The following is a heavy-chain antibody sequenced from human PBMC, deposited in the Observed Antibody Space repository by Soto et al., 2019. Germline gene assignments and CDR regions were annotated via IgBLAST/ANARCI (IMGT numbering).Heavy chain of an antibody. J-gene: IGHJ6*02. CDR2: ISAYNGNT. V-gene: IGHV1-18*01. Sequence: QVQLVQSGAEVKKPGASVKVSCKASGYTFTSYGISWVRQAPGQGLEWMGWISAYNGNTNYAQKLQGRVTMTTDTSTSTAYMELRSQRSDDTAVYYCARSEYSSSGYYYYYGMDVWGQGTTVTVSS. CDR1: GYTFTSYG. D-gene: IGHD6-6*01. CDR3: ARSEYSSSGYYYYYGMDV.